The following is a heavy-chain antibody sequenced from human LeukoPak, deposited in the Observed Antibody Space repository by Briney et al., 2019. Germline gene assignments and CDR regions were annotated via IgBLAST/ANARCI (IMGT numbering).Heavy chain of an antibody. Sequence: GGSLRLSCAASGFTFSSYGMHWVRQAPGKGLEWVAVIWYDGSNKYYADSVKGRFTISRDNSKNTLYLQMNSLRAEDTAVYYCAREATQLVNYYYGMDVWGQGTTVTVSS. D-gene: IGHD6-13*01. CDR1: GFTFSSYG. V-gene: IGHV3-33*01. CDR2: IWYDGSNK. J-gene: IGHJ6*02. CDR3: AREATQLVNYYYGMDV.